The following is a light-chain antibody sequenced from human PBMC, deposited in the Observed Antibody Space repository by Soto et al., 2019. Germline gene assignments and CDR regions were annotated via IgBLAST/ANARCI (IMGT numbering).Light chain of an antibody. Sequence: QSALTQPASVSGSPGQSITISCTGASSDVGDYSYVSWYQHHPGQAPELLIYEVSNRPSGVSHRFSGSKSGNTASLTISGLQAEDEADYYCCSYTSISTGVPFGGGTKLTVL. CDR2: EVS. CDR1: SSDVGDYSY. V-gene: IGLV2-14*01. J-gene: IGLJ2*01. CDR3: CSYTSISTGVP.